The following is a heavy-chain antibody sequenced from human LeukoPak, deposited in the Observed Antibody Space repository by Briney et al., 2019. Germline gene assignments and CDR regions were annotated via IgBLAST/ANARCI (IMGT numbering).Heavy chain of an antibody. Sequence: SETLSLTCAVSGGSMSSSYWSWIRQPPGKGLDWIGYIYYSGSTDYNPSLKSRVTTSVDTSKNQFSLKLTSVTAADTAVYYCARVSPYSSSWYHFDYWGQGILVAVSS. CDR3: ARVSPYSSSWYHFDY. J-gene: IGHJ4*02. CDR2: IYYSGST. V-gene: IGHV4-59*01. CDR1: GGSMSSSY. D-gene: IGHD6-13*01.